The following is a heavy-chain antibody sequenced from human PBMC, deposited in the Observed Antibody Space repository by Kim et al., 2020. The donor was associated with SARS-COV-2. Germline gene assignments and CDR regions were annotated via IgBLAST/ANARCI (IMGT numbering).Heavy chain of an antibody. Sequence: SETLSLTCTVSGGSISSSSYYWGWIRQPPGKGLEWIGSIYYSGSTYYNPSLKSRVTISVDTSKNQFSLKLSSVTAADTAVYYCASPGSSGYYFIFSYWGQGTLVTVSS. D-gene: IGHD3-22*01. CDR2: IYYSGST. V-gene: IGHV4-39*01. J-gene: IGHJ4*02. CDR3: ASPGSSGYYFIFSY. CDR1: GGSISSSSYY.